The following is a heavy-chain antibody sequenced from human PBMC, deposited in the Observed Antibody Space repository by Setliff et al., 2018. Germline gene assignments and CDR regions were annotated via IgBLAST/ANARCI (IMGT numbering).Heavy chain of an antibody. CDR3: ARDGGEY. V-gene: IGHV3-23*01. CDR1: GFTFSSYA. D-gene: IGHD3-16*01. Sequence: GGSLRLSCAASGFTFSSYAMSWVRQARGKGLELVSAISGSGGTTYYADSVKGWFTISRDNSKNTLYLQMNSLRDEDTAVYYCARDGGEYWGQGTLVTVSS. CDR2: ISGSGGTT. J-gene: IGHJ4*02.